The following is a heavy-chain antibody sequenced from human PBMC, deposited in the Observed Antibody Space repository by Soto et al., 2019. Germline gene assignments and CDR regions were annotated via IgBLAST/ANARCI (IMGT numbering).Heavy chain of an antibody. J-gene: IGHJ4*02. CDR3: ARDTGYTFGSLNY. CDR2: MNAGVGNT. V-gene: IGHV1-3*01. CDR1: GYTFTDYA. D-gene: IGHD5-18*01. Sequence: EASVKVSCKASGYTFTDYALHWVRQAPGQRLEWMGWMNAGVGNTLYSQKFQGRITITRDTSASTAYMELNSLKSEDTAIYYCARDTGYTFGSLNYWGPGTLVTVSS.